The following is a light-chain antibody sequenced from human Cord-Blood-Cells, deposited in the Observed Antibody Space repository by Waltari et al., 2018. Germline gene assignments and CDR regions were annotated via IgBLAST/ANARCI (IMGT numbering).Light chain of an antibody. Sequence: QSAPTQPASVSGSPGQSITISCTGTSSDVGGYNYVSWYQHHPGKAPKLMIYDVSNRPSGVSNRFSGSKSGNTASLTISGLQAEDEADYYCSSYTSSSTWVFGGGTKLTVL. V-gene: IGLV2-14*03. J-gene: IGLJ3*02. CDR3: SSYTSSSTWV. CDR1: SSDVGGYNY. CDR2: DVS.